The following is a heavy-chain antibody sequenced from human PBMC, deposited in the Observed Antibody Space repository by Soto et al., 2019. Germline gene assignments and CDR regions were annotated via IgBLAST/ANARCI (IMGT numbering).Heavy chain of an antibody. Sequence: QVQLVQSGAEVKKPGASVKVSCKASGYTFTGYYMHWVRQAPGQGLEWMGWINPNSGGTNYAQKLQGRVTMTRDTSISTAYMELSRLRSDDTAVYYCARKVPNCSSTSCYTGWFDPWGQGTLVTVSS. CDR3: ARKVPNCSSTSCYTGWFDP. D-gene: IGHD2-2*02. J-gene: IGHJ5*02. V-gene: IGHV1-2*02. CDR1: GYTFTGYY. CDR2: INPNSGGT.